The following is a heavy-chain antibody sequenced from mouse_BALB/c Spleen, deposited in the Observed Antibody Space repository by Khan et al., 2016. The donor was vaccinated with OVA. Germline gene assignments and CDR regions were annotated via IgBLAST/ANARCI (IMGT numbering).Heavy chain of an antibody. Sequence: QVQLKESGPGLVAPSQSLSITCTVSGFSLTDYAVSWIRQPPGKGLEWLGVIWGGGSKYYNSALKSRLSISKDNSKSQVFLKMHSLQTDDTAMYYCAKDPPYYAMDNWGQGTSVTVSS. V-gene: IGHV2-6-5*01. CDR3: AKDPPYYAMDN. CDR1: GFSLTDYA. J-gene: IGHJ4*01. CDR2: IWGGGSK.